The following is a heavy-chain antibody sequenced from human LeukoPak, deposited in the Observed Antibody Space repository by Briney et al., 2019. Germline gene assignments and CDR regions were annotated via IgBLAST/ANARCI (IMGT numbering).Heavy chain of an antibody. CDR3: ARSAVGTSCCTAVDY. V-gene: IGHV3-23*01. CDR2: ISTSGDRT. Sequence: GGSLRLSCAASGFTFSTYAMTWVRQAPGKGLEWASVISTSGDRTYYADSVKGRFTISRDNSKNTLYGQMNSLRAEGTAEYYCARSAVGTSCCTAVDYSGQGTLVTVSS. CDR1: GFTFSTYA. D-gene: IGHD6-19*01. J-gene: IGHJ4*02.